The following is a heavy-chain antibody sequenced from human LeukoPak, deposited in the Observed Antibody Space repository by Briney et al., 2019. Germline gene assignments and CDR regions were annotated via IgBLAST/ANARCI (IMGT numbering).Heavy chain of an antibody. CDR3: ARAVALSADIDY. CDR2: ITFDGSNK. D-gene: IGHD4-23*01. V-gene: IGHV3-30-3*01. J-gene: IGHJ4*02. CDR1: GFTFRSFS. Sequence: GGSLRLSCTASGFTFRSFSMHWVRQAPGKGLEWVALITFDGSNKYYADSVKGRFTISRDNSKNTLYLQMNSLRAEDTAVYYCARAVALSADIDYWGQGTLVTVSS.